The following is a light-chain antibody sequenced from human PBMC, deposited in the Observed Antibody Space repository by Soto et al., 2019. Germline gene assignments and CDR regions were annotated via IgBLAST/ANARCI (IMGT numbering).Light chain of an antibody. CDR3: QQRSNWPPRFT. J-gene: IGKJ3*01. V-gene: IGKV3-11*01. Sequence: EIVLTQSPATLSLSPGERATLSCRASQSVSSYFACYQQKTGQAPRLLLYDASYRATGIPARFSGSGSGTDFTLTISSLEPEDFAVYYCQQRSNWPPRFTFGPGTKVDIK. CDR1: QSVSSY. CDR2: DAS.